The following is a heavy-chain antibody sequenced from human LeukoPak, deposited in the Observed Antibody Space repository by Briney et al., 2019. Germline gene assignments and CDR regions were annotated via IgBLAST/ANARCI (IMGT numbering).Heavy chain of an antibody. CDR1: DFNFNTYT. V-gene: IGHV3-21*01. CDR2: ISSRSSYI. CDR3: AKIDDYYKHFDS. J-gene: IGHJ4*02. Sequence: GGSLRLSCTASDFNFNTYTIDWVRQAPGKGLEWVSSISSRSSYIYYADALRDRFSTSRDNAKNSVYLQMDGLRVEDTAVYYCAKIDDYYKHFDSWGQGTLSPSPQ. D-gene: IGHD2-21*02.